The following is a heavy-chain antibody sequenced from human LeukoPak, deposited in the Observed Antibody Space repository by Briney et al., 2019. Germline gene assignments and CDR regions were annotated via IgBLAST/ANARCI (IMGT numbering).Heavy chain of an antibody. J-gene: IGHJ3*02. CDR3: ASPVGATTVRAFDI. CDR2: TRNEANIYTT. V-gene: IGHV3-72*01. Sequence: GGSLRLSCAASGFIFSDHYMDWVRQAPGKGLEWVGRTRNEANIYTTKYAASVKGRFTISRDDSKSSLYLQMNSLKTEDTAVYYCASPVGATTVRAFDIWGQGTMVTVSS. D-gene: IGHD1-26*01. CDR1: GFIFSDHY.